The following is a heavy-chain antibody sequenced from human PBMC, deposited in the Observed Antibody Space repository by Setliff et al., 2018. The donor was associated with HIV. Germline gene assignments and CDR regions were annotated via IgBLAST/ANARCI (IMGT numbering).Heavy chain of an antibody. V-gene: IGHV3-74*01. Sequence: LRLSCAASGFIFDTYWMHWVRQAPGKGLVWVSRVSSDGSSKTYADSVKDRFTISRDNAKNTVYLQMNSLRAEDTGVYYCHSGYDTEEQSYFDYWGQGTLVTVSS. J-gene: IGHJ4*02. D-gene: IGHD5-12*01. CDR2: VSSDGSSK. CDR3: HSGYDTEEQSYFDY. CDR1: GFIFDTYW.